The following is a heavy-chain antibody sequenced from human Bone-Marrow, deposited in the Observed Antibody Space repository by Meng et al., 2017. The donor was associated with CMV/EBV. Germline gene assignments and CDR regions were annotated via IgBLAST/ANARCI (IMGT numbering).Heavy chain of an antibody. CDR2: IYHSGST. CDR3: ARGTEQLVETLMDV. J-gene: IGHJ6*02. Sequence: SETLSLTCTVSGYSISSGYYWGWIRQPPGKGLEWIGSIYHSGSTYYNPSLKSRVTISVDTSKNQFSLKLSSVTAADTAVYYCARGTEQLVETLMDVWGQGTTVTVSS. V-gene: IGHV4-38-2*02. CDR1: GYSISSGYY. D-gene: IGHD6-13*01.